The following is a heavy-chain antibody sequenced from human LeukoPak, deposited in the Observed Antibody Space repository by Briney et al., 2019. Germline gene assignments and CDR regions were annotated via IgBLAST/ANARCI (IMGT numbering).Heavy chain of an antibody. CDR2: IGGSNGIT. CDR3: ARNENSGWGYFDY. Sequence: GGSLRLSCAASRFTFNSYAMSWVCQAPGKGLEWVSVIGGSNGITFYVGSVKGRFTISRDNSKDTLYLQMNSLRAEDTAVYYYARNENSGWGYFDYWGQGTLVTVSS. D-gene: IGHD5-12*01. V-gene: IGHV3-23*01. J-gene: IGHJ4*02. CDR1: RFTFNSYA.